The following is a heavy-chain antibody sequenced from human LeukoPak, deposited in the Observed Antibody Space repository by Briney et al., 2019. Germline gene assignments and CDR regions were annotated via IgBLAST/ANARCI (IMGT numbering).Heavy chain of an antibody. J-gene: IGHJ6*02. V-gene: IGHV6-1*01. Sequence: SQTLSLTCAISGDSVSSNSAAWNWIRQSQSRGLEWLGRTYYGPKWYNDYGLSVKSRITINADTSKNQFSLQLNSVTPEDTAVYYCARGKWNHYGMDVWGQGTTVTVSS. D-gene: IGHD1-1*01. CDR1: GDSVSSNSAA. CDR2: TYYGPKWYN. CDR3: ARGKWNHYGMDV.